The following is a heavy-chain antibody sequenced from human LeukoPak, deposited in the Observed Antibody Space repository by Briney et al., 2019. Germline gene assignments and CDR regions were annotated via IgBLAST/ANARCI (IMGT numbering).Heavy chain of an antibody. CDR2: ISGNGGTT. V-gene: IGHV3-23*01. J-gene: IGHJ4*02. D-gene: IGHD6-13*01. Sequence: PGGSLRLSCAASGLTFSTYAMSWVRQAPGKGLEWVSAISGNGGTTYYADSVKGRFTISRDNSKNTLYLQMNSLRAEDTAVYYCAKLPRIVAAALVVDYWGQGTLVTVSS. CDR1: GLTFSTYA. CDR3: AKLPRIVAAALVVDY.